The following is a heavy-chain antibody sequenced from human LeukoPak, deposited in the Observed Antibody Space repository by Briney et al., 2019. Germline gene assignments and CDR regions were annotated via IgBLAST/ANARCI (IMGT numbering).Heavy chain of an antibody. J-gene: IGHJ4*02. D-gene: IGHD3-9*01. CDR3: AKFYDILTAYFDY. Sequence: GGSLRLSCAASGFTFSSYAMSWVRQSPGKGLEWVSAISGGGGSTYYAYYADSVRGRFTISRDNSKNTLYLQMNSLRAEDTAVYYCAKFYDILTAYFDYWGLGTLVTVSS. V-gene: IGHV3-23*01. CDR1: GFTFSSYA. CDR2: ISGGGGSTYYA.